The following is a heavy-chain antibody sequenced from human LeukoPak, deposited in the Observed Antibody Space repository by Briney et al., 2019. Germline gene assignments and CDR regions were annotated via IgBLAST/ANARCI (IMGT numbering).Heavy chain of an antibody. CDR1: DGSISTYY. CDR3: ARAPNTAGYVYAMDV. J-gene: IGHJ6*02. CDR2: IYYSGST. V-gene: IGHV4-59*01. D-gene: IGHD5-12*01. Sequence: SETLSPTCTISDGSISTYYWTWIRQPPGKTLEWIGHIYYSGSTNYNPSLKSRVTISVDTSKNQFSLKVRSVTAADTAMYYCARAPNTAGYVYAMDVWGQGTTVTVSS.